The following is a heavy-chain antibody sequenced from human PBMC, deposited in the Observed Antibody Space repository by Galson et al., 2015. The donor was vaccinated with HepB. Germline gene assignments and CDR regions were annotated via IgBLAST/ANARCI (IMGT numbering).Heavy chain of an antibody. V-gene: IGHV3-23*01. CDR1: GFPFNSPA. CDR2: FLFAGVST. CDR3: AKGYGLFDS. D-gene: IGHD5-18*01. Sequence: SLRLSCAASGFPFNSPAMTWVRQAPGKGLEWVSGFLFAGVSTFYADSVKGRFRISRDNTPPTRSLQMNSLRAEDTALYYCAKGYGLFDSWGQGTLVTVSS. J-gene: IGHJ5*01.